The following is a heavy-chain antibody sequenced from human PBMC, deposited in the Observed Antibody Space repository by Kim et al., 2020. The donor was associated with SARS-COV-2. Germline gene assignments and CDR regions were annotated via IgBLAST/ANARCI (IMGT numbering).Heavy chain of an antibody. V-gene: IGHV1-69*13. CDR1: GGTFSSYA. CDR3: ARGGWAGEDSSSLAPNYYYYYGMDV. CDR2: IIPIFGTA. D-gene: IGHD6-6*01. J-gene: IGHJ6*02. Sequence: SVKVSCKASGGTFSSYAISWVRQAPGQGLEWMGGIIPIFGTANYAQKFQGRVTITADESTSTAYMELSSLRSEDTAVYYCARGGWAGEDSSSLAPNYYYYYGMDVWGQGTTVTVSS.